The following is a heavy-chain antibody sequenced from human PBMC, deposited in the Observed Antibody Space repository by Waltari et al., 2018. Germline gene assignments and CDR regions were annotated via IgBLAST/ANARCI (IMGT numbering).Heavy chain of an antibody. CDR2: IRSKAYSGTT. J-gene: IGHJ5*02. CDR1: GFTFGDYA. CDR3: TIVPAASTSWFDP. V-gene: IGHV3-49*04. D-gene: IGHD6-6*01. Sequence: EVQLVESGGGLVQPGRSLRLSCTASGFTFGDYAMSWVRQAPGKGLEWVGFIRSKAYSGTTEYAASVKGRFTISRDDSKSIAYLQMNSLKTEDTAVYYCTIVPAASTSWFDPWGQGTLVTVSS.